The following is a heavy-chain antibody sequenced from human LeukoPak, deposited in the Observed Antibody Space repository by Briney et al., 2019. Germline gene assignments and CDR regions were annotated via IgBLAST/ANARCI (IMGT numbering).Heavy chain of an antibody. V-gene: IGHV1-69*01. J-gene: IGHJ6*04. Sequence: VAAVKVSCKASGGTFSSYAISWVRQAPGQGLEWMGGISPIFGTANYAQKFQGRVTITADESTSTAYMELSSLRSEDTAVYYCARDQDGMDVWGKGTTVTVSS. CDR1: GGTFSSYA. CDR2: ISPIFGTA. CDR3: ARDQDGMDV.